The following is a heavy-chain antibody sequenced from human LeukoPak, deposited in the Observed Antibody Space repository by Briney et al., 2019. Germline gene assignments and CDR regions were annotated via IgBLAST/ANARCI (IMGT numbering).Heavy chain of an antibody. CDR2: ISSSGSTI. CDR3: ARSDPHTAMFY. CDR1: GFTFSSYE. J-gene: IGHJ4*02. Sequence: PGGSLRLSCAASGFTFSSYEMNWVRQAPGKGLEWVSYISSSGSTIYYADSVKGRFTISRDNAKNSLYLQVNSLRAEDTAVYYCARSDPHTAMFYWGQGTLVTVSS. V-gene: IGHV3-48*03. D-gene: IGHD5-18*01.